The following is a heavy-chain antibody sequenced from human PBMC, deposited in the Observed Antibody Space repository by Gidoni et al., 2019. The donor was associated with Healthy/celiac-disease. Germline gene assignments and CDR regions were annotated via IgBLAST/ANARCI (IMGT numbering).Heavy chain of an antibody. V-gene: IGHV3-53*01. CDR1: GFTVSSNY. CDR2: IYSGGST. Sequence: EVQLVESGGGLIQPGGSLRLSCAASGFTVSSNYMSWVRQAPGKGLEWVSVIYSGGSTYYADSVKSRFTISRDNSKNTLYLQMNSLRAEDTAVYYCARDLLLPFGMDVWGQGTTVTVSS. CDR3: ARDLLLPFGMDV. J-gene: IGHJ6*02. D-gene: IGHD1-26*01.